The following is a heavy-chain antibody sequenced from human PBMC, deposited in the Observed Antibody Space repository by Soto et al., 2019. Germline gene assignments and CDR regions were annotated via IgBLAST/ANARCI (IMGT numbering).Heavy chain of an antibody. J-gene: IGHJ6*02. Sequence: GESLKTSCTGSGFTFGDYAVNWVRQAPGKGLEWVGFIRSKAYGGTTEYAASVKGRFTISRDDSKSIAYLQMNSLKTEYTAVYYCTRVSKGYSSSWSVGYGMDVWGQGTTVTVSS. D-gene: IGHD6-13*01. CDR2: IRSKAYGGTT. V-gene: IGHV3-49*04. CDR3: TRVSKGYSSSWSVGYGMDV. CDR1: GFTFGDYA.